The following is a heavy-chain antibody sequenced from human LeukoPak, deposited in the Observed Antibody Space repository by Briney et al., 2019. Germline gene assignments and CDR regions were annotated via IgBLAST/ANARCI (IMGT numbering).Heavy chain of an antibody. D-gene: IGHD3-22*01. CDR3: ARDYYYDSSSYYDLQDDY. CDR1: GYSISNGYN. V-gene: IGHV4-38-2*02. CDR2: IYHSGST. J-gene: IGHJ4*01. Sequence: KASETLSLTCVVSGYSISNGYNWCWIQQPPGKGLEGIGSIYHSGSTYYNASLKSRVTISVDTSKNQLYLKLSSVTAADTAVYYCARDYYYDSSSYYDLQDDYWGHGTLVTVSS.